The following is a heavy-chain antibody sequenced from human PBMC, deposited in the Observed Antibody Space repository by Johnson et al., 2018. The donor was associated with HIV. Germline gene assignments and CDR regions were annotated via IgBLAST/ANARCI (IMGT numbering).Heavy chain of an antibody. CDR2: VTNNGGST. Sequence: VQLVESGGGVVQPGRSLRLSCVASGFTFSNWPMHWVRQAPGRGLEYVSRVTNNGGSTYYVNAVKGRFTISRDNSKNTLYLQMNSLRAEDTAVYYCARFRSRWYPFDAFDIWGQGTMVTVSS. CDR1: GFTFSNWP. V-gene: IGHV3-64*01. J-gene: IGHJ3*02. D-gene: IGHD6-13*01. CDR3: ARFRSRWYPFDAFDI.